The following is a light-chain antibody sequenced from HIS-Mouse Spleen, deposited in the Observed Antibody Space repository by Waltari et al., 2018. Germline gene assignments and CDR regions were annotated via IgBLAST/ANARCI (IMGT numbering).Light chain of an antibody. CDR2: DVS. CDR1: SSDVGGYNY. J-gene: IGLJ2*01. V-gene: IGLV2-14*03. Sequence: QSALTQPASVSGSPGQSITISCTGTSSDVGGYNYVSWYQQHPGKAPKLMIYDVSNRPSGVSNRVSGSKSGTTASLTISGLQAEDEADYYCSSYTSSSTLVVFGGGTKLTVL. CDR3: SSYTSSSTLVV.